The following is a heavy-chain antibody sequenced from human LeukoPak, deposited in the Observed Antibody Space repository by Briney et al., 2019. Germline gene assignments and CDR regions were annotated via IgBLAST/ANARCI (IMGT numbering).Heavy chain of an antibody. D-gene: IGHD6-19*01. J-gene: IGHJ6*03. CDR3: ARGRIAVAGTYIPSNWGPQLYYMDV. CDR1: GFTFTTYG. V-gene: IGHV3-23*01. CDR2: IGGSGTRT. Sequence: GGSLRLSCSASGFTFTTYGMNWVRQAPGKGLEWVSGIGGSGTRTYYADSVKGRFTISRDNSKNTLYLQMDSLRDEDTAVYYCARGRIAVAGTYIPSNWGPQLYYMDVWGKGTTVTISS.